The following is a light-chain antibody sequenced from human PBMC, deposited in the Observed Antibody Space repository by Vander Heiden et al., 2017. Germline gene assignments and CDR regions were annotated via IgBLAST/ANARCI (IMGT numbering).Light chain of an antibody. CDR1: SSDVGGYNL. CDR2: EGS. V-gene: IGLV2-23*01. Sequence: QSALTQPASASGSPGQSVTISCTGTSSDVGGYNLVSWYQQHQGKAPKLMIYEGSKRPSAVSNRLSASKSANTASLPISALQAADEADYYCCSYAASSTDVVFGGGTKLTVL. CDR3: CSYAASSTDVV. J-gene: IGLJ2*01.